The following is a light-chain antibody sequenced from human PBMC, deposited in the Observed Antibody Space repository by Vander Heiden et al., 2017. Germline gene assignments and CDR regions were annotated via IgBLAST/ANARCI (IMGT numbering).Light chain of an antibody. Sequence: QSVLPPPPSVSGAPGHRVTISCTGTRSNIGAGYDVHWYQQLPGTAPKLLIYGSSNRPSGVPDRFSGSKSGTSASLAITGLQAEDEADYYCQSYDSSLTGSVFGGGTKLTVL. CDR2: GSS. J-gene: IGLJ2*01. CDR1: RSNIGAGYD. CDR3: QSYDSSLTGSV. V-gene: IGLV1-40*01.